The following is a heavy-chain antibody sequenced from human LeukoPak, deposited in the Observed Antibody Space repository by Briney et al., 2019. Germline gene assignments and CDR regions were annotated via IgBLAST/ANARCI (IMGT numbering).Heavy chain of an antibody. V-gene: IGHV7-4-1*02. CDR1: GYTFTGYY. CDR3: ARDSGALNFDY. CDR2: INTNTGNP. Sequence: ASVKVSCKASGYTFTGYYMHWVRQAPGQGLEWMGRINTNTGNPTYAQGFTGRFVFSLDTSVSTAYLQISSLKAEDTAVYYCARDSGALNFDYWGQGTLVTVSS. J-gene: IGHJ4*02. D-gene: IGHD3-10*01.